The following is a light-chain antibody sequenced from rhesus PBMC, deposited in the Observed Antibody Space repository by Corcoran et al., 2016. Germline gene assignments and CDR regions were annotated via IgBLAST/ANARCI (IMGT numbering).Light chain of an antibody. CDR3: QQGYGTPWT. CDR1: ENVNNY. V-gene: IGKV1-74*01. Sequence: DIQMTQSPSSLSASVGDRVTITCRTSENVNNYLNWYQQKTGKAPKFLFYKTPTLHSGVPSRFRGSGSGTDYSFTISNLQPEVVAIYYCQQGYGTPWTFGQGTKVEIK. CDR2: KTP. J-gene: IGKJ1*01.